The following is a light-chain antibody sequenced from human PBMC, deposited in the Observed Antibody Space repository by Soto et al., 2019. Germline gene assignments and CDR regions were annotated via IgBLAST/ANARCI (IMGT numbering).Light chain of an antibody. J-gene: IGLJ3*02. CDR2: GNN. Sequence: QSVLTQPPSVSGAPGQRVTISCTGSSSNIGAGYDVHWYQQVPGTAPKLLIYGNNNRPSGVIGRFSGSKSGTSASLAITGLQAEDEADYYCQSYDSSLSGWVFGGGTKLTVL. V-gene: IGLV1-40*01. CDR1: SSNIGAGYD. CDR3: QSYDSSLSGWV.